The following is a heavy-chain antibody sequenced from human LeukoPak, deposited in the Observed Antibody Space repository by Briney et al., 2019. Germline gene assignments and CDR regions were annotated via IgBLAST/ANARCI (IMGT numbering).Heavy chain of an antibody. CDR3: AREASGMDV. J-gene: IGHJ6*02. Sequence: GGSLRLSCAASGFTFSSYAMHWVRQAPGKGLEWVAVISYDGSNKYYADSVKGRFTISRDNSKNTLYLQMNSLRAEDTAVCYCAREASGMDVWGQGTTVTVSS. V-gene: IGHV3-30*04. CDR2: ISYDGSNK. CDR1: GFTFSSYA.